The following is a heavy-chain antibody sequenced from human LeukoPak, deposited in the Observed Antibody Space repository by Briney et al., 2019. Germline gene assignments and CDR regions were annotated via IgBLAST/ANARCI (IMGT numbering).Heavy chain of an antibody. CDR3: ARDGPYSGSYY. Sequence: ASVKVSCKASGYTFTNYYMNWVRQAPGQGLEWMGIINPSGGSTSYAQKFQGRLTLTADKSTGTAYMELYSLTSDDTAVYYCARDGPYSGSYYWGQGTLVTVSS. V-gene: IGHV1-46*01. CDR1: GYTFTNYY. D-gene: IGHD1-26*01. CDR2: INPSGGST. J-gene: IGHJ4*02.